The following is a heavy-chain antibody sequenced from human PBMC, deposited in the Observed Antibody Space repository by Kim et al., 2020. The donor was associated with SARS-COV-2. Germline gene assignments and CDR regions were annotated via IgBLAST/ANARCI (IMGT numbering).Heavy chain of an antibody. D-gene: IGHD3-9*01. CDR2: IIPIFGTA. CDR1: GGTFSSYA. CDR3: ARESAYYDILTGYYR. Sequence: SVKVSCKASGGTFSSYAISWVRQAPGQGLEWMGGIIPIFGTANYAQKFQGRVTITADESTSTAYMELSSLRSEDTAVYYCARESAYYDILTGYYRWGQGTLVTVSS. V-gene: IGHV1-69*13. J-gene: IGHJ5*02.